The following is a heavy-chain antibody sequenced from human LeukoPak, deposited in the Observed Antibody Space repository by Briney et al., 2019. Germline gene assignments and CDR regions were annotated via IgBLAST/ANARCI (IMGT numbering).Heavy chain of an antibody. Sequence: ASVKVSCKASGYTFTSYGISWVRQAPGQGLEWMGWISAYNGNTSYAQKLQGRVTMTTDTSTSTAYMELRSLRSDGTAVYYCARDREVLWFGESPDYWGQGTLVTVSS. D-gene: IGHD3-10*01. V-gene: IGHV1-18*01. CDR2: ISAYNGNT. J-gene: IGHJ4*02. CDR1: GYTFTSYG. CDR3: ARDREVLWFGESPDY.